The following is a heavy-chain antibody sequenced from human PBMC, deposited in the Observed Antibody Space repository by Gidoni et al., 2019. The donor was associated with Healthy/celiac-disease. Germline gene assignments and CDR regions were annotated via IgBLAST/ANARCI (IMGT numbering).Heavy chain of an antibody. CDR2: IYYSGST. J-gene: IGHJ3*01. Sequence: QLQLQESGPGLVKPSETLSLTCTVSGGSISSSSYYWGWIRQPPGKGLVWIGSIYYSGSTYYNPSLKSRVTISVDTSKNQFSLKLSSVTAADTAVYYCARHVDIFSWGQGTMVTVTS. CDR1: GGSISSSSYY. CDR3: ARHVDIFS. D-gene: IGHD5-12*01. V-gene: IGHV4-39*01.